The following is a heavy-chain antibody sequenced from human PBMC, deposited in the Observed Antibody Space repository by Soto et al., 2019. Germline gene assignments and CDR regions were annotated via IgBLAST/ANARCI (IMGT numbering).Heavy chain of an antibody. CDR1: GFTFSSYA. V-gene: IGHV3-23*01. CDR3: AKNRAWIQLYP. CDR2: ISGSGGST. Sequence: AGGSLRLSCAASGFTFSSYAMSWVRQAPGKGLEWVSAISGSGGSTYYADSVKGRFTISRDNSKNTLYLQMNSLRAEDTAVYYRAKNRAWIQLYPWGQGTLVTVSS. J-gene: IGHJ5*02. D-gene: IGHD5-18*01.